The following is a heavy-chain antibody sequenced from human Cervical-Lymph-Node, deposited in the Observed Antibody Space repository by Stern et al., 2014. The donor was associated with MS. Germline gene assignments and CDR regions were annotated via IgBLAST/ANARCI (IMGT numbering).Heavy chain of an antibody. J-gene: IGHJ4*02. V-gene: IGHV3-66*04. CDR3: ARHITSGY. CDR1: GFTVSNNY. D-gene: IGHD2-2*01. Sequence: EVQLEESGGGLVQPGGSLRLSCAASGFTVSNNYLSWVRQAPGKGLEWVSVIYSGGTTNYADSVKGRFTISRDNSKNTVYLQMNSLRAEDTAVYYCARHITSGYWGQGTLVTVSS. CDR2: IYSGGTT.